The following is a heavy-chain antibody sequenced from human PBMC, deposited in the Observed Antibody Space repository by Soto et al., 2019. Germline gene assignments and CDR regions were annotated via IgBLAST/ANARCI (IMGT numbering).Heavy chain of an antibody. V-gene: IGHV1-2*04. J-gene: IGHJ3*02. CDR3: ARVTSHNWGSGEGAFDI. CDR2: INPNSGGT. CDR1: GYTFTGYY. D-gene: IGHD7-27*01. Sequence: ASVKVSCKASGYTFTGYYMHWVRQAPGQGLEWMGWINPNSGGTNYAQKFQGWVTMTRDTSISTAYMELSRLRSDDTAVYYCARVTSHNWGSGEGAFDIWGQGTMVTVSS.